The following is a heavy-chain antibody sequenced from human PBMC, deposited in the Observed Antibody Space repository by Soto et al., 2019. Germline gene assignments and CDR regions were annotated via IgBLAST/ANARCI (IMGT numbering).Heavy chain of an antibody. Sequence: GGSLRLSCAASGFTFSSYGMHWVRQAPGKGLEWVAVISYDGSNKYYADSVKGRFTISRDNSKNTLYLQMNSLRAEDTAVYYCAKNLLADLGMHLRWGATGDWYFDLWGRGTLVTVSS. CDR3: AKNLLADLGMHLRWGATGDWYFDL. CDR2: ISYDGSNK. CDR1: GFTFSSYG. J-gene: IGHJ2*01. D-gene: IGHD3-16*01. V-gene: IGHV3-30*18.